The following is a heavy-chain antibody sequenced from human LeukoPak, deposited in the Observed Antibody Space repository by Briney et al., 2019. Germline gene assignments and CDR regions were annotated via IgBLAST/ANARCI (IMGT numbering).Heavy chain of an antibody. CDR2: ISRNDYTT. CDR3: AKSGYYASGSYGPDY. V-gene: IGHV3-23*01. D-gene: IGHD3-10*01. J-gene: IGHJ4*02. Sequence: PGGSLRLSCAASGFTFSSNGMSWVRQAPGKGLEWVSSISRNDYTTYYADSVKGRFTISRDNSKNTLYLQMNSLRAEDTAVYYCAKSGYYASGSYGPDYWGLGTRVTVSS. CDR1: GFTFSSNG.